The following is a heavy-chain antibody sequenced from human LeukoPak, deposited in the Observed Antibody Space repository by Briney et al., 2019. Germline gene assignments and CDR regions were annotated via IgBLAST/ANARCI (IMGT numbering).Heavy chain of an antibody. CDR3: AKGSGRDGGP. J-gene: IGHJ5*02. CDR1: GFTFSDSY. D-gene: IGHD5-24*01. V-gene: IGHV3-11*04. Sequence: PGGSLRLSCAASGFTFSDSYMSWIRQAPGKGLEWLSYISGSGGDIAYRDSVKGRMTISRDNAKNSLYLQMNSLTVEDTAVYYCAKGSGRDGGPWDQGTLVTVSS. CDR2: ISGSGGDI.